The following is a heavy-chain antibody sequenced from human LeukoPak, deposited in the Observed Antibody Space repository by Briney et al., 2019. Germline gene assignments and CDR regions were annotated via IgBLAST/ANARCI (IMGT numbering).Heavy chain of an antibody. V-gene: IGHV3-11*01. J-gene: IGHJ4*02. CDR2: ISSSGSAI. CDR3: AALDYGDYPVDY. Sequence: GGSLRLSCAASGFTFSDYYMSWIRQAPGKGLEWVSYISSSGSAIYYADSVKGRFTISRDNAKNSLYLQMNSLRAEDTAVYYCAALDYGDYPVDYWGQGTLVTVSS. CDR1: GFTFSDYY. D-gene: IGHD4-17*01.